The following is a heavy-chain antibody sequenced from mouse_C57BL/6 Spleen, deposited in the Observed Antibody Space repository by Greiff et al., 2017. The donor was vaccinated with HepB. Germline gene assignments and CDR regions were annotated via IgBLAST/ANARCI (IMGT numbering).Heavy chain of an antibody. J-gene: IGHJ4*01. Sequence: LVESGPELVKPGASVKISCKASGYSFTDYNMNWVKQSNGKSLEWIGVINPNYGTTSYNQKFKGKATLTVDQSSSTAYMQLNSLTSEDSAVYYCARGATVVATDYAMDYWGQGTSVTVSS. CDR3: ARGATVVATDYAMDY. D-gene: IGHD1-1*01. V-gene: IGHV1-39*01. CDR2: INPNYGTT. CDR1: GYSFTDYN.